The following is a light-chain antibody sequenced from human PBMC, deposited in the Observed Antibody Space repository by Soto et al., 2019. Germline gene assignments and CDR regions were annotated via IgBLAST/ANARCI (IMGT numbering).Light chain of an antibody. CDR2: WAS. CDR3: QQYCSTPWT. V-gene: IGKV4-1*01. J-gene: IGKJ1*01. Sequence: DIVMTQSPDSLAVSLGERATINCKSSQSVLYSSNNKNYLAWYQQKPGQPPKLLIYWASTRESGVPDRFSVSGSWTDFTLTISSLQAEDVAVYYCQQYCSTPWTFGQGTKVEIK. CDR1: QSVLYSSNNKNY.